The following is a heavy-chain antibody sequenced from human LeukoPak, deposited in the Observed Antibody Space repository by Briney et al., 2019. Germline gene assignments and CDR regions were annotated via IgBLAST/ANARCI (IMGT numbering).Heavy chain of an antibody. CDR2: ISYDGSNK. D-gene: IGHD3-10*01. J-gene: IGHJ4*02. CDR1: GFTFSTYG. CDR3: ATSGYGSGSYFFDY. Sequence: GGSLRLSCAASGFTFSTYGMHWVRQAPGKGLEWVAVISYDGSNKYYADSVKGRFTISRDNSKNTLYLQMNSLRAEDTAVYYCATSGYGSGSYFFDYWGQGTLVTVSS. V-gene: IGHV3-30*03.